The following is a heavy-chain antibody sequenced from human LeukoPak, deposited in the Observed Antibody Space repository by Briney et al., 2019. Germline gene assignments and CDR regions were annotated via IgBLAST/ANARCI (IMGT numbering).Heavy chain of an antibody. CDR3: ARQAGYYYYGMDV. V-gene: IGHV3-53*01. J-gene: IGHJ6*04. CDR2: IYSGGST. CDR1: GFTVSSNY. Sequence: PGGSLRLSCAASGFTVSSNYMSWVRQAPGKGLEWVSVIYSGGSTYYADSVKGRFTISRDNSKNTLYLQMNSLRAEDTAVYYYARQAGYYYYGMDVWGKGTTVTVSS.